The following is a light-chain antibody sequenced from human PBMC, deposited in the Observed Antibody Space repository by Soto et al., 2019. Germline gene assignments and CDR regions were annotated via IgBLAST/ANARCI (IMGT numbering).Light chain of an antibody. CDR1: QSISTY. Sequence: DIQMTQSPSSLSASVGDRVTITCRASQSISTYLNWYQQKPGEAPKLLIYSASNLQTGVPSRFSGSGSGTDFTLTIISLLPEDFATYYCQQSYNSLLLTFGGGTKVE. V-gene: IGKV1-39*01. J-gene: IGKJ4*01. CDR3: QQSYNSLLLT. CDR2: SAS.